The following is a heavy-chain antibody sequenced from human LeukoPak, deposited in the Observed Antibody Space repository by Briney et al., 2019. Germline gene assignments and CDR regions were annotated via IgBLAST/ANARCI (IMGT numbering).Heavy chain of an antibody. J-gene: IGHJ4*02. CDR1: GFTFSSYG. D-gene: IGHD6-19*01. CDR2: IWYDGSNK. V-gene: IGHV3-33*06. CDR3: VKKQYSSGWYNFAY. Sequence: GGSMRLSCAASGFTFSSYGMHWVRQAPGKGLEWVASIWYDGSNKYYADSVKGRFTISRDNSKNTLYLQMNSLRAEDTAVYYSVKKQYSSGWYNFAYWGQGTLVTVSS.